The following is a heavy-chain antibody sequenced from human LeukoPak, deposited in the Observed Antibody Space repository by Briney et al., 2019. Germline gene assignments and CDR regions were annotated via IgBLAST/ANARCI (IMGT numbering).Heavy chain of an antibody. D-gene: IGHD1-26*01. V-gene: IGHV4-4*07. J-gene: IGHJ3*02. CDR1: GGSISSYY. CDR3: ARPLVGATYAFDI. Sequence: SETLSLTCTVSGGSISSYYWSWIRQPAGKGLEWIGRIYTSGSTYYNPSLKSRVTISVDTSKNQFSLKLSSVTAADTAVYYCARPLVGATYAFDIWGQGTMVTVSS. CDR2: IYTSGST.